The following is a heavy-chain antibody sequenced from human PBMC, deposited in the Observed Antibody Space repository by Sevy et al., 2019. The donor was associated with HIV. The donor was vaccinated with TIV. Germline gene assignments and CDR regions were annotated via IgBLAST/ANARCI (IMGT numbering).Heavy chain of an antibody. J-gene: IGHJ2*01. Sequence: GASLRLSCAASGFTFSNYDMHWVRQATGKGLEWVSVIGTAGNTYYTGSVKGRFTISRENAKNSLYLQMNSLRAGDSAVYYCTRVGPVTVTNLKLLWYFDLWGRGTLVTVSS. CDR2: IGTAGNT. D-gene: IGHD2-21*02. V-gene: IGHV3-13*01. CDR1: GFTFSNYD. CDR3: TRVGPVTVTNLKLLWYFDL.